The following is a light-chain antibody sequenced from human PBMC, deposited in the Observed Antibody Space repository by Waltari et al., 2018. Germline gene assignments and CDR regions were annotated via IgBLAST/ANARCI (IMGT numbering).Light chain of an antibody. CDR1: QSVSSY. Sequence: EIVLTQSPDTLSLSPGERATLSCRGSQSVSSYLAWYKQKCSQAPRLLIYGASKRATGIPVRFSGSGSGTDFTLTISTLEPEDFAVYYCQQRSNWPLTFGGGTKVEIK. J-gene: IGKJ4*01. CDR3: QQRSNWPLT. CDR2: GAS. V-gene: IGKV3-11*01.